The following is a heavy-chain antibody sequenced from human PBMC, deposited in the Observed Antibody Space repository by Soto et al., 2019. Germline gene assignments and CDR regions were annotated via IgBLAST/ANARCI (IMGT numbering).Heavy chain of an antibody. V-gene: IGHV1-69*06. CDR2: IIPIFGTA. Sequence: AVKVSCKASAGSFSRYAISWVPQAPGQGLEWMGGIIPIFGTANYAQKFQGRVTITADKSTSTAYMELSSLRSEDTAVYYCASIYDILTGYYYYGMDVWGQGTTVTVSS. J-gene: IGHJ6*02. CDR1: AGSFSRYA. CDR3: ASIYDILTGYYYYGMDV. D-gene: IGHD3-9*01.